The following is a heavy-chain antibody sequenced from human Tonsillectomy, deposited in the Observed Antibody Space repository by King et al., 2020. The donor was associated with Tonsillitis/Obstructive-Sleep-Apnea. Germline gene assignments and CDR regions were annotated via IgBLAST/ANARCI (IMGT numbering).Heavy chain of an antibody. V-gene: IGHV3-53*01. Sequence: VQLVESGGGLIQPGGSLRLSCAASGFTVSNNHMSWVRQAPGKGLEWVSLIYSSGTTYYADSVKGRFTISRDNFKNTLYLQMNSLRAEDTAVYYCARDLRSDFWGGDYYGMDVWGQGTTVTVSS. CDR3: ARDLRSDFWGGDYYGMDV. D-gene: IGHD3-3*01. J-gene: IGHJ6*02. CDR2: IYSSGTT. CDR1: GFTVSNNH.